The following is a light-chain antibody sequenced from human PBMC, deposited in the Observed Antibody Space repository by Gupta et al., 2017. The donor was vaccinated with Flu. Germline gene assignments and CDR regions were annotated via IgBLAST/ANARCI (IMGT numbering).Light chain of an antibody. CDR1: QTINSY. CDR3: QQSYNLPRT. CDR2: TAS. J-gene: IGKJ1*01. Sequence: PSSLSASLGARVTITCRASQTINSYVTWYQQKPGKAPKVLIYTASILKSGVPSRFSGSGSGTEFTLTINGLQVEDFATYYCQQSYNLPRTFGQGTKVEMK. V-gene: IGKV1-39*01.